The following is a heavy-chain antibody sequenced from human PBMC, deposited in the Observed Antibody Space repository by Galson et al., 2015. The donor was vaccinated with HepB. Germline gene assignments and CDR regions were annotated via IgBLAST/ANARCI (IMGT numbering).Heavy chain of an antibody. V-gene: IGHV3-21*01. D-gene: IGHD2-15*01. CDR1: GFTFSSYS. J-gene: IGHJ2*01. Sequence: SLRLSCAASGFTFSSYSMNWVRQAPGKGLEWVSSISSSSSYIYYADSVKGRFTISRDNAKNSLYLQMNSLRAEDTAVYYCARDKYCSGGSCYDIWYFDLWGRGTLVTVSS. CDR2: ISSSSSYI. CDR3: ARDKYCSGGSCYDIWYFDL.